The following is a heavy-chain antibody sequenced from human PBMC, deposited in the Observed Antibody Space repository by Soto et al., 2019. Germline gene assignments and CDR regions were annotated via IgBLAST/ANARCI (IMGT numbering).Heavy chain of an antibody. D-gene: IGHD2-2*01. Sequence: GGSLRLSCAASGFTFSSYAMHWVRQAPGKGLEWVSHINGDGTTTVYADSVKGRFTISRDNAKNTLYLQMTSLRAEDTAVYYCARDRGYPDSFDIWGQGTMVTVS. J-gene: IGHJ3*02. CDR3: ARDRGYPDSFDI. CDR1: GFTFSSYA. V-gene: IGHV3-74*01. CDR2: INGDGTTT.